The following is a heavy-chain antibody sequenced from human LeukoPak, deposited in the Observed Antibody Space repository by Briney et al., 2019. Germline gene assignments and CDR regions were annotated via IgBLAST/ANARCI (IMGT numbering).Heavy chain of an antibody. V-gene: IGHV3-53*01. CDR2: IFSGDST. J-gene: IGHJ4*02. CDR3: ALTYYFDRRGYSYFDY. Sequence: GGSLRLSCEVSGFSVDGNYMTWVRQVPGRGLEWVALIFSGDSTDYPDSVKGRFTISRDKSKNTLHLQMDSLRPEDTAMYYCALTYYFDRRGYSYFDYWGREPWSPSPQ. D-gene: IGHD3-22*01. CDR1: GFSVDGNY.